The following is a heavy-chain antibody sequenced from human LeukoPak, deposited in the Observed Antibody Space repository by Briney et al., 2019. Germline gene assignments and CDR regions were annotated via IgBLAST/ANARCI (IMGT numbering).Heavy chain of an antibody. J-gene: IGHJ3*02. CDR3: ARDQTSKGDAFDI. CDR2: IYYSGSI. Sequence: SDTLSLTCAVSGYSISSSNWWGWIRQPPGKGLEWIGYIYYSGSIYYNPSLKSRVTMSVDTSKNQFSLKLSSVTAADTAVYYCARDQTSKGDAFDIWGQGTMVTVSS. CDR1: GYSISSSNW. V-gene: IGHV4-28*03.